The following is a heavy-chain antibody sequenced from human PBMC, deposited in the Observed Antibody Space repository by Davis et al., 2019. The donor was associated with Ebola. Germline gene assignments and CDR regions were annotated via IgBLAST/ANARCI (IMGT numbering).Heavy chain of an antibody. V-gene: IGHV3-73*01. D-gene: IGHD3-22*01. CDR2: IRSKANSYAT. J-gene: IGHJ4*02. Sequence: GESLKISCAASGFTFSGSAMHWVRQASGKGLEWVGRIRSKANSYATAYAASVKGRFTISRDDSKNTAYLQMNSLKTEDTAVYYCTRHPPGSGYYLFDYWGQGTLVTVSS. CDR3: TRHPPGSGYYLFDY. CDR1: GFTFSGSA.